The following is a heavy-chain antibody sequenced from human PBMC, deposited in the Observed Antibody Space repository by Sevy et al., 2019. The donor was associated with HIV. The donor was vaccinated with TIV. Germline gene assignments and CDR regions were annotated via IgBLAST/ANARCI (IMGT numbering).Heavy chain of an antibody. CDR1: GGTFSSYA. Sequence: ASVKVSCKASGGTFSSYAISWVRQAPGQGLEWMGGIIPIFGTANYAQKFQGRVTITADESTSTAYMELSSLGSEDTAVYYCARVFLDCSSTSCYRLYYYYGMDVWGQGTTVTVSS. D-gene: IGHD2-2*01. J-gene: IGHJ6*02. V-gene: IGHV1-69*13. CDR2: IIPIFGTA. CDR3: ARVFLDCSSTSCYRLYYYYGMDV.